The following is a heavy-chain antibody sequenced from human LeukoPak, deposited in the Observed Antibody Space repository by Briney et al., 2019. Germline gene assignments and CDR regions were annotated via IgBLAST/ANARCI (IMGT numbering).Heavy chain of an antibody. Sequence: PGGSLRLSCAASGFTFSSYWMSWVRQAPGKGLEWVANIKQDGSEKYYGDSVKGRFTISRDNAKNSLYLQMNSLRAEDTAVYYCARAEGDYYDSSGCFDYWGQGTLVTVSS. J-gene: IGHJ4*02. CDR3: ARAEGDYYDSSGCFDY. CDR2: IKQDGSEK. CDR1: GFTFSSYW. V-gene: IGHV3-7*01. D-gene: IGHD3-22*01.